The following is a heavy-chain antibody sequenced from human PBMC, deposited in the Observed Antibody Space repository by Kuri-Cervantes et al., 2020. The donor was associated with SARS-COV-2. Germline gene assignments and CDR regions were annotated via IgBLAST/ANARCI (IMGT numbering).Heavy chain of an antibody. CDR1: GGTFSSYA. CDR3: AISGYDLAYYYYYYMDV. V-gene: IGHV1-69*05. CDR2: IIPIFGTA. J-gene: IGHJ6*03. D-gene: IGHD5-12*01. Sequence: SVKVSCKASGGTFSSYAISWVRQAPGQGLEWMGGIIPIFGTANYAQKFQGRVTITTDESTSTAYMELSSLRSDDTAVYYCAISGYDLAYYYYYYMDVWGKGTTVTVSS.